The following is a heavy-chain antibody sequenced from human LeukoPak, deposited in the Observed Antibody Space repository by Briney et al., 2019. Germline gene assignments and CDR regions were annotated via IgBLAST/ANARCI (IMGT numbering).Heavy chain of an antibody. J-gene: IGHJ4*02. V-gene: IGHV1-2*02. CDR2: INPNSGGT. D-gene: IGHD2-15*01. CDR3: ARVRSVVGGTIGY. CDR1: GYSFSDFY. Sequence: ASVKVSCKASGYSFSDFYMHWVRQAPGQGLEWMGWINPNSGGTDYAQKFQGRVTMTRDTSISTAYMALSSLRSDDTAVYYCARVRSVVGGTIGYWGQGTLVIVSS.